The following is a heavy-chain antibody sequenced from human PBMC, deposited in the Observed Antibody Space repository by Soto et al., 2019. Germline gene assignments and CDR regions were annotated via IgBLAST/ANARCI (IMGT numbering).Heavy chain of an antibody. CDR1: GYSVTSYW. V-gene: IGHV5-10-1*01. Sequence: HGESLKISCKGSGYSVTSYWISWVRQMPAKGLEWMPRIDPSDSDTNYSPSFQGHVTISAEMSISTAYLQWCSLNASDTVRYCWARRRSTGGMDVWGQGTTVTVSS. CDR2: IDPSDSDT. J-gene: IGHJ6*02. D-gene: IGHD2-8*02. CDR3: ARRRSTGGMDV.